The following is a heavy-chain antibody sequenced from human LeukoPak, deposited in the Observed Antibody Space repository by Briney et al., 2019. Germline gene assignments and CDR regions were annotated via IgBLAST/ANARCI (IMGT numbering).Heavy chain of an antibody. CDR3: AELGITMIGGV. Sequence: GGSLRLSCAASGFTFSGYWMTWVRQAPGKGLEWVANINHDGSETHYVDSVKGRFTISRDNAKNSVYLQMNSLRAEDTAVYYCAELGITMIGGVWGKGTTVTISS. CDR2: INHDGSET. V-gene: IGHV3-7*01. CDR1: GFTFSGYW. D-gene: IGHD3-10*02. J-gene: IGHJ6*04.